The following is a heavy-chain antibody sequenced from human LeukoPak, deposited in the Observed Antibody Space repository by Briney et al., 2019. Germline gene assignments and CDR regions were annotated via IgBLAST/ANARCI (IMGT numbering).Heavy chain of an antibody. Sequence: HPGRSLGLSCAASGFTFSSYAMHWVRQAPGKGLEWVANIKQDGNEKYYVDSAKGRFTISRDNAKNSLYLQMDSLRAEDTAVYYCTREQDREAAATVIGDSWGQGTLVTVSS. CDR1: GFTFSSYA. D-gene: IGHD2-15*01. CDR2: IKQDGNEK. J-gene: IGHJ4*02. V-gene: IGHV3-7*03. CDR3: TREQDREAAATVIGDS.